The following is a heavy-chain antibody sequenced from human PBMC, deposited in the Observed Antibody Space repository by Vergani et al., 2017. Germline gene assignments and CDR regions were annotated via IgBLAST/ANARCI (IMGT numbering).Heavy chain of an antibody. J-gene: IGHJ5*02. CDR3: ATRVLRYFDWSGWFDP. V-gene: IGHV4-34*01. D-gene: IGHD3-9*01. Sequence: QVQLQQWGAGLLKPSETLSLTCAVYGGSFSGYYWSWIRQPPGKGLEWIGEINHSGSTNYNPSLKSRVTISVDTSKNQFSLKLSPVTAADTAVYYCATRVLRYFDWSGWFDPWGQGTLVTVSS. CDR2: INHSGST. CDR1: GGSFSGYY.